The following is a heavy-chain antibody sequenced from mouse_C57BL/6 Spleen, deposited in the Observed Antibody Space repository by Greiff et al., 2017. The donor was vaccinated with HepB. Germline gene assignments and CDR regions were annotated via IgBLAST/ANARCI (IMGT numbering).Heavy chain of an antibody. CDR2: IDPSDSYT. CDR3: ARRDYDEASYAMDY. Sequence: QVQLQQSGAELVMPGASVKLSCKASGYTFTSYWMHWVKQRPGQGLEWIGEIDPSDSYTNYNQKFKGKSTLTVDKSSSTAYMQLSSLTSEDSAVYYCARRDYDEASYAMDYWGQGTSVTVSS. D-gene: IGHD2-4*01. J-gene: IGHJ4*01. CDR1: GYTFTSYW. V-gene: IGHV1-69*01.